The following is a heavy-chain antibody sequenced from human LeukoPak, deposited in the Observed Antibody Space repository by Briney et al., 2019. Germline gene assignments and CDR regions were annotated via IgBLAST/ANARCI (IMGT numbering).Heavy chain of an antibody. CDR2: ISGYNGHT. CDR1: GYTFTGYY. D-gene: IGHD3-22*01. J-gene: IGHJ3*02. V-gene: IGHV1-18*04. CDR3: ARGPDTSGYEATPDCFDI. Sequence: ASVKVSCKASGYTFTGYYMHWVRQAPGQGLEWMGWISGYNGHTNYAQQAQGRVTMTTDTSTSTAYMELRSLRFDDTAVYYCARGPDTSGYEATPDCFDIWGQGTRVTVSS.